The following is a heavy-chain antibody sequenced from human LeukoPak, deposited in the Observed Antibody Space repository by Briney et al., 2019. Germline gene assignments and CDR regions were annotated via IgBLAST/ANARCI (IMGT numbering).Heavy chain of an antibody. J-gene: IGHJ5*02. D-gene: IGHD4-23*01. CDR3: ARHHDHGGPTNWFDP. CDR2: ISSSGSTI. V-gene: IGHV3-11*01. Sequence: GGSLRLSCAASGFTFSDYYMSWIRQAPGKGLEWVSYISSSGSTIYYADSVKGRFTISRDNAKNSLYLQMNSLRAEDTAVYYCARHHDHGGPTNWFDPWGQGTLVTVSS. CDR1: GFTFSDYY.